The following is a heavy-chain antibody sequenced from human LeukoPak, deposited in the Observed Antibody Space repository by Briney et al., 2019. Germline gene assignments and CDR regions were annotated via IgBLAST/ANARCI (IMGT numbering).Heavy chain of an antibody. CDR2: INHRGII. V-gene: IGHV4-34*01. D-gene: IGHD1-26*01. J-gene: IGHJ4*02. CDR3: ARGVLGPRLSL. CDR1: GGSFSGYY. Sequence: SETLSLTCAVYGGSFSGYYWSWIRQPPGKGLEWIGEINHRGIINYNPSLKSRVTTSVDTSNSQFSLTLNSVTAADTAVYYCARGVLGPRLSLWGQGTLVTVSS.